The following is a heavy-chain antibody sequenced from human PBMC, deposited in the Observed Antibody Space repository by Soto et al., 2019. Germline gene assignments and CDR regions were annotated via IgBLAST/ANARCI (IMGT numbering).Heavy chain of an antibody. CDR1: GFTFSSYA. D-gene: IGHD3-10*01. CDR3: ARDGGYTVVRGYFDY. V-gene: IGHV3-30-3*01. J-gene: IGHJ4*02. Sequence: GGSLRLSCAASGFTFSSYAMHWVRQAPGKGLEWVAVISYDGSNKYYADSLKGRFTISRDNSKNTLYLQMNSLRAEDTAVYYCARDGGYTVVRGYFDYWGQGTLVTVSS. CDR2: ISYDGSNK.